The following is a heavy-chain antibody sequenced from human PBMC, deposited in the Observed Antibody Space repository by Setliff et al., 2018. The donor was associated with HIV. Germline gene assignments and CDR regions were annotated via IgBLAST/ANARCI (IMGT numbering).Heavy chain of an antibody. CDR2: VSYTGTT. CDR3: ARLSTTSLDFDS. CDR1: GGSFSGYY. Sequence: PSETLSLTCAFYGGSFSGYYWGWIRQPPGKGLEWIGFVSYTGTTHYSPSRKSRITISVDTSKDQFSLKLSSVTAADTAVYYCARLSTTSLDFDSWGQGTLVTVSS. J-gene: IGHJ4*02. V-gene: IGHV4-34*01. D-gene: IGHD2-2*01.